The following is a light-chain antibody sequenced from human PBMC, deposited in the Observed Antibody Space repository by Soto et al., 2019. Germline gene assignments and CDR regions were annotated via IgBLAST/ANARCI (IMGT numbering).Light chain of an antibody. V-gene: IGKV1-5*03. Sequence: DIQMTQSPSTLSASVGDRVTITCRAIQTISTLLAWYQQRPGKAPNLLIYKASSLESGVPSRFSGSGSGTEFTLTISSLQPDDFATYFCQQYSTYPWTFRQGTKVEVK. CDR2: KAS. CDR1: QTISTL. J-gene: IGKJ1*01. CDR3: QQYSTYPWT.